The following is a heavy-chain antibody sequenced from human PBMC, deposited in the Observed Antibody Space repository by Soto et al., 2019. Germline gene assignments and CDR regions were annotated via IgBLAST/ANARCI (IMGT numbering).Heavy chain of an antibody. CDR1: GFTVSKYW. CDR3: ARGGGNFDQ. Sequence: EVQLVESGGGLVQPGGSLRLTCAASGFTVSKYWMSWVRQTSGKGLEWVANMNQDGSDKNYVDSVKGRFTISRDTAKNSLFLEMNSLRADGTAVYYCARGGGNFDQWGQGTLVTVSS. V-gene: IGHV3-7*04. J-gene: IGHJ4*02. D-gene: IGHD3-16*01. CDR2: MNQDGSDK.